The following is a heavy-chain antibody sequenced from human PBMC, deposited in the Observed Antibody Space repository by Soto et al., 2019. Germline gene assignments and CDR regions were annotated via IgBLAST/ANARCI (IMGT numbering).Heavy chain of an antibody. J-gene: IGHJ4*02. D-gene: IGHD6-6*01. CDR2: IIPVFGTT. CDR1: GGTFSTYV. CDR3: ARDSSSTAMYYFDY. Sequence: GASVKVSCKASGGTFSTYVFSWVRQSPGQGLEWMGGIIPVFGTTKYAQKFQDRVTVTADESTSTAYMEMSSLRSDDTAVYYCARDSSSTAMYYFDYWGQGTLVTVSS. V-gene: IGHV1-69*13.